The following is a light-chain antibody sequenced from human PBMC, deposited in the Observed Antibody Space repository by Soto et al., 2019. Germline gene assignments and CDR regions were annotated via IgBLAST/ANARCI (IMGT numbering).Light chain of an antibody. J-gene: IGLJ3*02. CDR1: TGAVTSNYY. CDR3: LLDHGRAQV. CDR2: STS. V-gene: IGLV7-43*01. Sequence: QAVVTQEPSLTVSPGGTVTLTCASSTGAVTSNYYPNWVQQKPGQAPMALIYSTSAKHSWTPARFSGSLLGGKAALTLSGVKTADEADYYCLLDHGRAQVVGGGTKLTVL.